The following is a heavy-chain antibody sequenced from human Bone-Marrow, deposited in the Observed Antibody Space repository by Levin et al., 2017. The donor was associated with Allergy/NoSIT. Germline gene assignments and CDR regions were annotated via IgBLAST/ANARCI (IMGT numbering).Heavy chain of an antibody. V-gene: IGHV3-74*01. CDR3: ARWWELLPGFNY. Sequence: ETLSLTCAASGFTFNDYWMHWVRQTPGKGLVWVSRINDDGSYTNYADSVKGRFTISRDNAKNTLYLQMNSLRAEDTAVYFCARWWELLPGFNYWGQGTLVTVSS. CDR2: INDDGSYT. CDR1: GFTFNDYW. D-gene: IGHD1-26*01. J-gene: IGHJ4*02.